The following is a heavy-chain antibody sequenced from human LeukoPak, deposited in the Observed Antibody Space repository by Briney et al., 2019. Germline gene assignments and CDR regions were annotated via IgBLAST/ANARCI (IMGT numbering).Heavy chain of an antibody. CDR1: GYTFTDYY. V-gene: IGHV1-2*02. CDR3: ARPDDYGDYLYY. D-gene: IGHD4-17*01. Sequence: ASVKVSCKASGYTFTDYYIHWVRQAPGQGLEWMGWINPNSGGTNYAQKFQGRVTMTRDTSISTAYMELSRLRSDDMAVYYCARPDDYGDYLYYWGQGTLVTVSS. CDR2: INPNSGGT. J-gene: IGHJ4*02.